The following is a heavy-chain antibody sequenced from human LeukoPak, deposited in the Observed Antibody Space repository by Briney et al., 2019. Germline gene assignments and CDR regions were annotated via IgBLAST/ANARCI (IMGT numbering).Heavy chain of an antibody. Sequence: SETLSLTCTVSGGSISSSSYYWGWIRQPPGKGLEWIGSIYYSGSTYYNPSLKSRVTISVDTSKNQFSLKLSSVTAADTAVYYCARTPYDSSGYWFDPWGQGTLVTVSS. D-gene: IGHD3-22*01. J-gene: IGHJ5*02. V-gene: IGHV4-39*07. CDR3: ARTPYDSSGYWFDP. CDR2: IYYSGST. CDR1: GGSISSSSYY.